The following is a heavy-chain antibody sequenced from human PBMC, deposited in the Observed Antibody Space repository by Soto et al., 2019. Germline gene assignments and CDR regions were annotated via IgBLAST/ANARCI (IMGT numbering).Heavy chain of an antibody. CDR2: INAGNGDT. Sequence: QVQLVQSGAEVKKPGASVKVSCKASGYTFTSYSMHWVRQAPGQRLEWMGWINAGNGDTKYSQKFQDRVTITRDTSASTAYMDLSSLRSEDTAVYYCARTGYSSSWYAEFDYWGQGTLVTVSS. V-gene: IGHV1-3*01. J-gene: IGHJ4*02. CDR1: GYTFTSYS. D-gene: IGHD6-13*01. CDR3: ARTGYSSSWYAEFDY.